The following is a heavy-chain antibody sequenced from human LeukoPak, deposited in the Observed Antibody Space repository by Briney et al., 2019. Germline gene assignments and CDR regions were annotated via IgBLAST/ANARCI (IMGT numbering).Heavy chain of an antibody. CDR1: GYTFTSYG. Sequence: ASVTVSCKASGYTFTSYGISWVRQAPGQGLEWMGWISAYNGNTNYAQKLQGRVTMTTDTSTSTAYMELRSLRSDDTAVYYCAKVTKYYYGSETYFFFEHWGQGALVTVSS. V-gene: IGHV1-18*01. D-gene: IGHD3-10*01. CDR2: ISAYNGNT. J-gene: IGHJ4*02. CDR3: AKVTKYYYGSETYFFFEH.